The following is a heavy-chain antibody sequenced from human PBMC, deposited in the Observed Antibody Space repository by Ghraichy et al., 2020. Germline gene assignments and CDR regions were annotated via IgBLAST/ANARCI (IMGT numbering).Heavy chain of an antibody. CDR1: GGSISSYY. CDR3: ARDGSWESRSYYYGMDV. CDR2: VYNSGST. J-gene: IGHJ6*02. Sequence: SETLSLTCTVSGGSISSYYWSWIRQPPGKGLEWIGYVYNSGSTNYNPSLKSRVTISVDTSKSQFSLKLSSVTAADTAVYYCARDGSWESRSYYYGMDVWGPGTTVTVSS. D-gene: IGHD1-26*01. V-gene: IGHV4-59*01.